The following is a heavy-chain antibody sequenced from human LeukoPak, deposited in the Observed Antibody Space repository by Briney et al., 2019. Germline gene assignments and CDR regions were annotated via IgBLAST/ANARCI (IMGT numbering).Heavy chain of an antibody. V-gene: IGHV3-23*01. CDR1: GFTFSSYA. D-gene: IGHD3-10*01. CDR2: ISGSGGST. J-gene: IGHJ4*02. Sequence: GGSLRLSCAASGFTFSSYAMSWVRQAPGKGLEWVSAISGSGGSTYYADSVKGRFTISRDNSKNTLYLQMNSLRAEDTAVYYCAKEVDYCGSGTLPADYWGQGTLVTVSS. CDR3: AKEVDYCGSGTLPADY.